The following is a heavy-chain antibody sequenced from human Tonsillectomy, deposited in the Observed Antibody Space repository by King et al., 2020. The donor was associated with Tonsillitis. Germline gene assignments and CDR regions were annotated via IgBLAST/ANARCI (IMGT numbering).Heavy chain of an antibody. CDR3: ARLRGYSYGYYYYYYGMDV. Sequence: LQLQESGPGLVKPSETLSLTCTVSGGSISSSSYYWGWIRQPPGKGLEWIGSIYYSGSTYYNPSLKSRVTISVDTYKNQFSLKLSSVTAADTAVYYCARLRGYSYGYYYYYYGMDVWVQGTTVTVSS. CDR2: IYYSGST. J-gene: IGHJ6*02. CDR1: GGSISSSSYY. V-gene: IGHV4-39*07. D-gene: IGHD5-18*01.